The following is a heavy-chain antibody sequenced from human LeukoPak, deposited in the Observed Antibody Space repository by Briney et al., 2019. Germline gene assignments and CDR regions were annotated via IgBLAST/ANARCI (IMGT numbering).Heavy chain of an antibody. Sequence: PGGSLRLSCAASGFIVSNNYTSWVRQAPGKGLEWVSVFYTGGSTNYADSVKGRFTISRDNSKNTLYLQMNSLRAEDTAVYYCARERIFDYWGQGTLVTVSS. CDR1: GFIVSNNY. CDR3: ARERIFDY. J-gene: IGHJ4*02. CDR2: FYTGGST. D-gene: IGHD2/OR15-2a*01. V-gene: IGHV3-53*01.